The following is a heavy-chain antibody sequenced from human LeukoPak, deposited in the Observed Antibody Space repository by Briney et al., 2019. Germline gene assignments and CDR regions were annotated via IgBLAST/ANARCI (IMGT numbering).Heavy chain of an antibody. CDR3: VTLQSPGW. CDR2: MSGSGSHI. CDR1: GFTFSSYA. J-gene: IGHJ4*02. Sequence: SGGSLRLSCAASGFTFSSYAMTWVRQAPGKGLEWVSSMSGSGSHIYYTDSVKGRFTISRDNSKNTVYVQMNSLRAEDTAVYYCVTLQSPGWWGQGTLVTVSS. D-gene: IGHD5-24*01. V-gene: IGHV3-23*01.